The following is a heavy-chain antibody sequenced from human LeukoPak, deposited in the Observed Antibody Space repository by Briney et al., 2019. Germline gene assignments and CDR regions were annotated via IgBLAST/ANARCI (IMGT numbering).Heavy chain of an antibody. D-gene: IGHD3-16*01. V-gene: IGHV4-61*02. J-gene: IGHJ3*02. CDR3: ARDYGDASDI. Sequence: SETLSLTCTVSGASVGSAGYYWSWIRQPAGKGLEWIGRISTSGSINYNPSLKSRVTLSVDTSKNQFSLKLSSVTAADTAVYYCARDYGDASDIWGQGTMVTVS. CDR2: ISTSGSI. CDR1: GASVGSAGYY.